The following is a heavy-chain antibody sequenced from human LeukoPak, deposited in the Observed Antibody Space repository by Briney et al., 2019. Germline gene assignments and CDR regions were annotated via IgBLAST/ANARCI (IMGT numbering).Heavy chain of an antibody. D-gene: IGHD2-15*01. CDR2: ISRSGSTK. CDR1: GFTFSSYN. CDR3: ARVLRYCSGGNCYSGGLGYMDV. J-gene: IGHJ6*03. V-gene: IGHV3-21*04. Sequence: GGSLRLSCAASGFTFSSYNMNWIRQAPGKGLEWVSSISRSGSTKYYADSVKGRFTISRDNAKNSLFLQMNSLRAEDTAVYYCARVLRYCSGGNCYSGGLGYMDVWGKGTTVTIS.